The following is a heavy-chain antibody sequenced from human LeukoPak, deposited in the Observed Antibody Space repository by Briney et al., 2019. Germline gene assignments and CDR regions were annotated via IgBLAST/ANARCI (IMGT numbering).Heavy chain of an antibody. CDR3: ARVSAAGTGPDY. D-gene: IGHD6-13*01. Sequence: SETLSLTCTVSGGSVSSGNYYWGWIRQPPGKGLEWIGFMSNSGHTDSTPSLKSRVTISVDTSKNQFSLKLNSVTAADTAVYYCARVSAAGTGPDYWGQGTLVTVSS. V-gene: IGHV4-61*01. CDR1: GGSVSSGNYY. J-gene: IGHJ4*02. CDR2: MSNSGHT.